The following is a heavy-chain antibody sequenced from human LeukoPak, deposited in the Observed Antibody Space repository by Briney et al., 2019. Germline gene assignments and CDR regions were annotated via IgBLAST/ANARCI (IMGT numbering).Heavy chain of an antibody. CDR3: AKSLYGGLDY. D-gene: IGHD4-23*01. J-gene: IGHJ4*02. CDR1: GFTFSTYA. Sequence: PGGSLRLSCAASGFTFSTYAMSWARQAPGKGLEWVSGISGNAKTPSYADSVKGRFTISRDNSKNTVYLQMNSLRVEDTAVYYCAKSLYGGLDYWGQGTLVTVSS. CDR2: ISGNAKTP. V-gene: IGHV3-23*01.